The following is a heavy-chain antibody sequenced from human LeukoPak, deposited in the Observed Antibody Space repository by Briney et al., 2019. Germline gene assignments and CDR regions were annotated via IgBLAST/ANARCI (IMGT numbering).Heavy chain of an antibody. V-gene: IGHV4-34*01. CDR1: GGSFSGYY. J-gene: IGHJ5*02. CDR3: ARGGAYQSNWFDP. Sequence: SETLSLTCAVYGGSFSGYYWTCIRQPPGKGLEWIGEINHSGRTKYNPSLKSRVTISVDTSKKQFSLKLSSVTAADTAVYYCARGGAYQSNWFDPWGQGTLVTVSS. D-gene: IGHD2-2*01. CDR2: INHSGRT.